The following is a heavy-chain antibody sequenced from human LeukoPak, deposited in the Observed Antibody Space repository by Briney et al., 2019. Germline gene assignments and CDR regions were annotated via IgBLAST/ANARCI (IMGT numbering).Heavy chain of an antibody. CDR2: IRSSSSYI. J-gene: IGHJ3*02. D-gene: IGHD6-13*01. CDR1: GFTFSSYS. CDR3: AGQQLGAFDS. V-gene: IGHV3-21*01. Sequence: GGSLTLSCAASGFTFSSYSMNWVRQAPGKGLEWVSSIRSSSSYIYYADSVKGRFTISRHNAQNSLYLQMNSLRAEDTAVYYCAGQQLGAFDSWGQGTMVTVSS.